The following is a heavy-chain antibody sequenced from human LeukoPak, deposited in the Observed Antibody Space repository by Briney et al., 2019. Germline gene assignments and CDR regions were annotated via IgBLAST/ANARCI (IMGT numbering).Heavy chain of an antibody. CDR3: ATGGPLRYFDWLLPVYYYGMDV. V-gene: IGHV1-3*01. D-gene: IGHD3-9*01. CDR1: GYTFTSYA. J-gene: IGHJ6*04. CDR2: INAGNGNT. Sequence: RVASVKVSCKASGYTFTSYAMHWVRQAPGQRLEWMGWINAGNGNTKYSQKFQGRVTITRDTSASTAYMELSSLRSEDTAAYYCATGGPLRYFDWLLPVYYYGMDVWGKGTTVTVSS.